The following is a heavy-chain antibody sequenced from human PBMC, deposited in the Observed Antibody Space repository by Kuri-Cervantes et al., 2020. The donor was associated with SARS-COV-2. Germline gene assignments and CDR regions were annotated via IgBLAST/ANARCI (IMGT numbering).Heavy chain of an antibody. V-gene: IGHV4-38-2*02. J-gene: IGHJ6*02. CDR1: GYSISSGYY. CDR2: IYYSGST. Sequence: SETLSLTCTVSGYSISSGYYWGWIRQPPGKGLEWVGSIYYSGSTYYNPSLKSRVTISVDTSKNQFSLKLSSVTAADTAVYYCARHPEGDYYYGMDVWGQGTTVTVSS. CDR3: ARHPEGDYYYGMDV. D-gene: IGHD1-14*01.